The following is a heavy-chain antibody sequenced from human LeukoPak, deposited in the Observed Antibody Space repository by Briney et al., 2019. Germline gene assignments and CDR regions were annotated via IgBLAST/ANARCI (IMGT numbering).Heavy chain of an antibody. CDR2: INPSGGST. CDR1: GYTFTNYY. J-gene: IGHJ4*02. D-gene: IGHD3-3*01. CDR3: ATVPERRFLEWLPLVY. V-gene: IGHV1-46*01. Sequence: ASVKVSCKASGYTFTNYYMHWVRQAPGQGLEWMGLINPSGGSTSYAQKFQGRVTMTRDMSISTAYMELSRLRSDDTAVYYCATVPERRFLEWLPLVYWGQGTLVTVSS.